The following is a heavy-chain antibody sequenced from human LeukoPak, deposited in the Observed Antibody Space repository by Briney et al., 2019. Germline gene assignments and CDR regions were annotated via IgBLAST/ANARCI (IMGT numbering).Heavy chain of an antibody. D-gene: IGHD2-2*01. CDR2: INHSGST. CDR3: ARATQRYCSGTTCFPYWFDT. Sequence: SETLSLTCAVYGGSFSGYYWSWIRQPPGKGLEWIGEINHSGSTNYNPSLKSRVNISVDTSKNQVSLKLSSVTAADTAVYYCARATQRYCSGTTCFPYWFDTWGQGTLATVSS. CDR1: GGSFSGYY. V-gene: IGHV4-34*01. J-gene: IGHJ5*02.